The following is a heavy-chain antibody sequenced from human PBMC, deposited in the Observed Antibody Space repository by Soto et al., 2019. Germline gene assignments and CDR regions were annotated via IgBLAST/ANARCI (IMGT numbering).Heavy chain of an antibody. CDR1: GFTFSSYA. V-gene: IGHV3-23*01. CDR3: AKDQDPTRSSGWTDHYFDY. CDR2: ISGSGGST. Sequence: GGSLRLSCAASGFTFSSYAMSWVRQAPGKGLEWVSAISGSGGSTYYAVSVKGRFTISRDNSKNTLYLQMNSLRAEDTAVYYCAKDQDPTRSSGWTDHYFDYWGQGTLVTVSS. J-gene: IGHJ4*02. D-gene: IGHD6-19*01.